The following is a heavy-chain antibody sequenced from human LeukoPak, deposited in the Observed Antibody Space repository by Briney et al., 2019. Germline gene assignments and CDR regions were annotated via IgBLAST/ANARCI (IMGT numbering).Heavy chain of an antibody. V-gene: IGHV3-21*01. CDR1: GFTFGNSA. Sequence: GGSLRLSCAASGFTFGNSAMSWVRQAPGKGLEWVSFISASSSYKYYVDSVKGRFTISRDNAKNSLYLQMNSLRAEDTAVYYCARDSYGDYYFDYWGQGTLVTVSS. J-gene: IGHJ4*02. CDR2: ISASSSYK. D-gene: IGHD4-17*01. CDR3: ARDSYGDYYFDY.